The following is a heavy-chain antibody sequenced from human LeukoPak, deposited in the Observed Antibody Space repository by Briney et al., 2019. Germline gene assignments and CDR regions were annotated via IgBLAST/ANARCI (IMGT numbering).Heavy chain of an antibody. J-gene: IGHJ4*02. V-gene: IGHV3-33*08. CDR1: GFTFSNAW. Sequence: GGSLRLSCAASGFTFSNAWMSWVRQAPGKGLEWVAVIWYDGTTKYYADSVQGRFAISRDNSKNTLYLQMNSLRAEDTAVYYCARSLRDSSGYYFDHWGQGTLVTVSS. D-gene: IGHD3-22*01. CDR2: IWYDGTTK. CDR3: ARSLRDSSGYYFDH.